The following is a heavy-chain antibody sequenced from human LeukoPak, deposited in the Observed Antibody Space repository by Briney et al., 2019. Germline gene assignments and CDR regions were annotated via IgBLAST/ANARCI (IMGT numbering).Heavy chain of an antibody. CDR3: ARGQYYDSSGYYKD. J-gene: IGHJ4*02. D-gene: IGHD3-22*01. CDR2: ISAYNGNT. Sequence: ASAKVSCKASGYTFTSYGISWVRQAPGQGLEWMGWISAYNGNTNYAQKLQGRVTMTTDTSTSTAYMELRSLRSDDTAVYYCARGQYYDSSGYYKDWGQGTLVTVSS. V-gene: IGHV1-18*01. CDR1: GYTFTSYG.